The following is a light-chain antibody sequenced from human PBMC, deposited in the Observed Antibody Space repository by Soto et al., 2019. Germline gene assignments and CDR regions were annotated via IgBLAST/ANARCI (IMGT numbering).Light chain of an antibody. CDR1: SSDVGVSNL. CDR3: CSYSNPRWL. CDR2: EVS. Sequence: QSALTQPASVSGSPGQSITISCTGSSSDVGVSNLVSWYQQHPGKAPKLIIYEVSQRPSGVSNRFSGSKSGNTASLTLSGLKADDGGDYSCCSYSNPRWLFGAVTKVTVL. V-gene: IGLV2-23*02. J-gene: IGLJ3*02.